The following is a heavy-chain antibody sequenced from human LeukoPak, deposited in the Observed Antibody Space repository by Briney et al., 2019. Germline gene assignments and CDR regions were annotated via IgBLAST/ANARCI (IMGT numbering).Heavy chain of an antibody. CDR3: GKEGGA. CDR1: GFTFSSFT. CDR2: IGGRGTST. Sequence: GGSLRLSCAAPGFTFSSFTMTWVRQAPGKGLEWVSAIGGRGTSTYYADSLEGRFTIVRDNSKDMVYLQMNSLKVEDTAIYYCGKEGGAWGQGTQVTVSS. V-gene: IGHV3-23*01. J-gene: IGHJ5*02. D-gene: IGHD3-16*01.